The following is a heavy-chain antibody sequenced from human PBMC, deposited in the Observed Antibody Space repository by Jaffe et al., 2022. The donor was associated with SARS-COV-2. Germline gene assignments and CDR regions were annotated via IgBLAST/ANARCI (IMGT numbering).Heavy chain of an antibody. CDR1: GGSISSYY. Sequence: QVQLQESGPGLVKPSETLSLTCTVSGGSISSYYWSWIRQPPGKGLEWIGYIYYSGSTNYNPSLKSRVTISVDTSKNQFSLKLSSVTAADTAVYYCARFSGSYSSFDYWGQGTLVTVSS. V-gene: IGHV4-59*08. J-gene: IGHJ4*02. D-gene: IGHD1-26*01. CDR2: IYYSGST. CDR3: ARFSGSYSSFDY.